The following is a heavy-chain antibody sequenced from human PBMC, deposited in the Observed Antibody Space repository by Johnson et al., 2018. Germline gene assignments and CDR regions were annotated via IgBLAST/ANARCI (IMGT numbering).Heavy chain of an antibody. J-gene: IGHJ3*01. CDR1: GGSISSSRHY. Sequence: QVQLQESGPGLVKPSETLSLTCTVSGGSISSSRHYWGWIRQPPGKGLEWIGTISYSGSTYYNPSLKSRVTLSLDTSRDLLSLNLISVTAADTAVYYCVRDRSLMVVFNPDALDLWGQGTLVTVSS. CDR2: ISYSGST. V-gene: IGHV4-39*07. CDR3: VRDRSLMVVFNPDALDL. D-gene: IGHD2-8*01.